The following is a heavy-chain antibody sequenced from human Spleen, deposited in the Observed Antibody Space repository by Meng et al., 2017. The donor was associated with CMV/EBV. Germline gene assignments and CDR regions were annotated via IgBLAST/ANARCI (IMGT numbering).Heavy chain of an antibody. D-gene: IGHD5-12*01. CDR3: ARVRGSRRAGGGGSLIDAIVDKVATKGYHFDY. J-gene: IGHJ4*02. CDR2: SNHSGNS. Sequence: GSLRLSCTVSGGSISSYYWSWIRQPPGKGLEWIGYSNHSGNSKYNPTLKSRAIISLDTSKNHLSLKLRSVTAADTAVYFCARVRGSRRAGGGGSLIDAIVDKVATKGYHFDYWGQGTLVTVSS. CDR1: GGSISSYY. V-gene: IGHV4-59*01.